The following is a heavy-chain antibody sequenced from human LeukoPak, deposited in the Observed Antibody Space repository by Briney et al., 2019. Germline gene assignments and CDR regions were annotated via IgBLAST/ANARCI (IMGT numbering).Heavy chain of an antibody. V-gene: IGHV1-69*13. CDR2: IIPIFGTA. CDR1: GYTFTGYY. CDR3: ASLSGRHSGYPGYFQH. D-gene: IGHD5-12*01. J-gene: IGHJ1*01. Sequence: SVKVSCKASGYTFTGYYMHWVRQAPGQGLERMGGIIPIFGTANYAQKFQGGVTITADESTSTAYMELSSLRSEDTAVYYCASLSGRHSGYPGYFQHWGQGTLVTVSS.